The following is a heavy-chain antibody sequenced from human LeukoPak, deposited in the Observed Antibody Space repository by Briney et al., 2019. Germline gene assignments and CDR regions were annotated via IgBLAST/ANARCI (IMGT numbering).Heavy chain of an antibody. CDR3: ARSKVYPNDY. CDR1: GYTFTVFY. CDR2: INPNSGGT. V-gene: IGHV1-2*02. D-gene: IGHD1-14*01. J-gene: IGHJ4*02. Sequence: ASVKVSCKASGYTFTVFYMHWVRQAPGQGLEWMGWINPNSGGTNYAQKFQGRVTMTRNTSISTVYMELSRLRSDDTAVYYCARSKVYPNDYWGQGTLVTVSS.